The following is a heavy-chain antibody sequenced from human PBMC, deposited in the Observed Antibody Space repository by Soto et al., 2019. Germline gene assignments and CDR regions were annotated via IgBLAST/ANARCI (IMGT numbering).Heavy chain of an antibody. D-gene: IGHD6-13*01. CDR1: GGSFSGYY. J-gene: IGHJ6*02. CDR3: AGGRGRQQLVMTYYYGMDV. Sequence: SETLSLTCAVYGGSFSGYYWSWIRQPPGKGLEWIGEINHSGSTNYNPSLKSRVTISVDTSKNQFSLNLRSVTAADTAVYYCAGGRGRQQLVMTYYYGMDVWGQGTTVTVSS. V-gene: IGHV4-34*01. CDR2: INHSGST.